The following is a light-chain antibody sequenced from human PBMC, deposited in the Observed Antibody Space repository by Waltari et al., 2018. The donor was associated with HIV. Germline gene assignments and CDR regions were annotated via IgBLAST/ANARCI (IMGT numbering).Light chain of an antibody. V-gene: IGKV3-20*01. J-gene: IGKJ1*01. CDR2: GVS. CDR3: QQYDSPPRT. CDR1: QSVRSSY. Sequence: EIVLTQSPGTLSLSPGERAILSCRASQSVRSSYLAWYQQKPVQAPRLLIYGVSSRATGIPDRFSGSGSGTEFILTISRLEPEDFAVYYCQQYDSPPRTFGQGTKVEIK.